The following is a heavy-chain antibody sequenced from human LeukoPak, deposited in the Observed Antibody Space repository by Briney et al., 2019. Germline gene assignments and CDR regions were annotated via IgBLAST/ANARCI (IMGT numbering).Heavy chain of an antibody. D-gene: IGHD3-22*01. Sequence: GASVKVSCKTSGYTFTGYHIYWVRQAPGQGLEWVGWINPNSGDTNSAQKFQGRVTMTRDTSISTAYMELSRLTSDDTAVYYCASGSEITRIYLYYSDYWGQGTLVTVSS. CDR1: GYTFTGYH. V-gene: IGHV1-2*02. CDR2: INPNSGDT. CDR3: ASGSEITRIYLYYSDY. J-gene: IGHJ4*02.